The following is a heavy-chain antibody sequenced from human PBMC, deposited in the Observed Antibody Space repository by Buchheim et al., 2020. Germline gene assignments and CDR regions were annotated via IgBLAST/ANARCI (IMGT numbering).Heavy chain of an antibody. V-gene: IGHV4-34*10. D-gene: IGHD5-18*01. Sequence: QLHLQESGPGLVKPSETLSLTCAVYGGSFSGYYWSWIRQPPGKGLEWIGEINHSGSTNYNPSLKSRVTISVDTSKNQFSLKLSSVTAADTAVYYCARYDRGYSYGLRRRELFDYWGQGTL. CDR1: GGSFSGYY. CDR3: ARYDRGYSYGLRRRELFDY. CDR2: INHSGST. J-gene: IGHJ4*02.